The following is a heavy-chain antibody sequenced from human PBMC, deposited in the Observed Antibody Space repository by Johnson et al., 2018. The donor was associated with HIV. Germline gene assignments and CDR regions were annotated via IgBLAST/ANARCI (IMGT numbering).Heavy chain of an antibody. CDR2: IWYDGSNK. J-gene: IGHJ3*02. D-gene: IGHD3-22*01. CDR3: AKGDSSGYYLAAFDI. CDR1: GFTFSSYG. Sequence: VQLVESGGGVVQPGRSLRLSCAASGFTFSSYGMHWVRQAPGKGLEWVAVIWYDGSNKYYADSVKGRFTISRDNSKNTLYLQMNSLRAEDTAVYYCAKGDSSGYYLAAFDIWGQGTMVTVSS. V-gene: IGHV3-33*06.